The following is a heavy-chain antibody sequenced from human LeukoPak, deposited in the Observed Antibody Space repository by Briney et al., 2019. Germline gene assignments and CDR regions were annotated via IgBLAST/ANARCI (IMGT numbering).Heavy chain of an antibody. Sequence: GGSLRLSCAASGFTFSSYAMSWVRQAPGKGLEWVSAISGSGGSTYYADSVKGRFTISRDNSKNTLYLQMNSLRAEDTAVYYCAKDLSYDFWSGYYPGATGFDPWGQGTMVTVSS. CDR3: AKDLSYDFWSGYYPGATGFDP. V-gene: IGHV3-23*01. CDR2: ISGSGGST. CDR1: GFTFSSYA. D-gene: IGHD3-3*01. J-gene: IGHJ5*02.